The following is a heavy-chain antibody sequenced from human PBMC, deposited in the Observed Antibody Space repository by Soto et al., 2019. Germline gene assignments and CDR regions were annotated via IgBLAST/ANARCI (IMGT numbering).Heavy chain of an antibody. CDR3: ARHVDTAMVTYYGMDV. Sequence: GESLKISCNGSGYSFTSYWISWVLHMPGKGLEWMGRIDPSDSYTNYSPSFQGHVTISADKSISTAYLQWSSLKASDTAMYYCARHVDTAMVTYYGMDVWGQGTTVTVSS. V-gene: IGHV5-10-1*01. CDR2: IDPSDSYT. CDR1: GYSFTSYW. D-gene: IGHD5-18*01. J-gene: IGHJ6*02.